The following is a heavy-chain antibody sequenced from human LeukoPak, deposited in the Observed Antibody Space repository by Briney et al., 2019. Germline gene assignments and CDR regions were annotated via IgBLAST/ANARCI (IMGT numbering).Heavy chain of an antibody. CDR3: AKDRGSGYNWNDVLDY. V-gene: IGHV3-48*01. CDR2: ISSPSTNI. J-gene: IGHJ4*02. CDR1: GFIFTSYS. D-gene: IGHD1-20*01. Sequence: LGGSLRLSCAASGFIFTSYSMNWVRQAPGKGLEWVSYISSPSTNIYYVDSVKGRFTISRDTSKNTLYLQMNSLRAEDTAVYYCAKDRGSGYNWNDVLDYWGQGTLVTVSS.